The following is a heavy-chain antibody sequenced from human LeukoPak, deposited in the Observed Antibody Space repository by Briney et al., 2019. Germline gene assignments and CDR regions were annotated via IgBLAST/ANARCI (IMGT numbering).Heavy chain of an antibody. V-gene: IGHV4-38-2*02. CDR2: IYHSGGT. Sequence: SETLSLTCTVSGYSISSGYYWGWIRQPPGKGLEWIGSIYHSGGTYYNPSLKSRVTISVDTSKNQFSLRLSSVAAADTAVYYCARASYSYDINGWVPFDYWGQGTLVTVSS. CDR1: GYSISSGYY. D-gene: IGHD3-22*01. CDR3: ARASYSYDINGWVPFDY. J-gene: IGHJ4*02.